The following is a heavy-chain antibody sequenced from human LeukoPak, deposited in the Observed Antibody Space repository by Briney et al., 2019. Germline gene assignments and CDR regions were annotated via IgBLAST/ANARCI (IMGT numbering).Heavy chain of an antibody. J-gene: IGHJ4*02. D-gene: IGHD3-22*01. CDR1: GFTFDDYA. Sequence: GGSLRLSCAASGFTFDDYAMHWVRQAPGKGLEWVSGISWNSGSIGYADSVKGRFTISRDNAKNSLYLQMNSPRAEDTALYHCARYYYDSSGYPHFDYWGQGTLVTVSS. CDR2: ISWNSGSI. V-gene: IGHV3-9*01. CDR3: ARYYYDSSGYPHFDY.